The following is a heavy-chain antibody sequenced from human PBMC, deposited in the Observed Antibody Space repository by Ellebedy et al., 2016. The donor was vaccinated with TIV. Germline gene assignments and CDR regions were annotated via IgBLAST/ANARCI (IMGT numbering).Heavy chain of an antibody. Sequence: PGGSLRLSCAASGFTFSSYGMHWVRQAPGKGLEWVAVISYDGSNKYYADSVKGRFTISRDNSKNTLYLQMNSLRAEDTAVYYCARGESGNYVDYWGQGTLVTVSS. CDR3: ARGESGNYVDY. V-gene: IGHV3-30*03. J-gene: IGHJ4*02. D-gene: IGHD1-26*01. CDR1: GFTFSSYG. CDR2: ISYDGSNK.